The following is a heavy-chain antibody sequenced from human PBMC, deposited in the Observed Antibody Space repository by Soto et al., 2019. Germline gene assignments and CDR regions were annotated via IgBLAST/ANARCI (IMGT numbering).Heavy chain of an antibody. CDR3: ARRRIQLRDYYGMDV. J-gene: IGHJ6*02. Sequence: SVKVSCKASGGTFSSYAISWVREAPGQGLEWMGGIIPIFGTANYAQKFQRRVTITADESTSTAYMELSSLRSEDTAGYYCARRRIQLRDYYGMDVWGQGTTVTVSS. CDR2: IIPIFGTA. CDR1: GGTFSSYA. V-gene: IGHV1-69*13. D-gene: IGHD5-18*01.